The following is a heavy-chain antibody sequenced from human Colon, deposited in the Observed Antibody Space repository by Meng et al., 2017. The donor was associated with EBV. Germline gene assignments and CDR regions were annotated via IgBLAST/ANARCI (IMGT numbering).Heavy chain of an antibody. CDR1: GFNFNDYY. Sequence: LVESGEGFVKPGGSRSLSCAASGFNFNDYYMTWIRQAPGKGLEWVAFISKMGDGISYADSVKGRFTVSRDNSKSTVYLQMDSLRVEDTAIYYCAKHYVRSHDYWGQGTLVTVSS. D-gene: IGHD3-10*02. CDR3: AKHYVRSHDY. CDR2: ISKMGDGI. J-gene: IGHJ4*02. V-gene: IGHV3-11*01.